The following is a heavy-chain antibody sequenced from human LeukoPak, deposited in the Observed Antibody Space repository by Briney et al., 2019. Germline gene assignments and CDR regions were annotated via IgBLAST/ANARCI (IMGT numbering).Heavy chain of an antibody. J-gene: IGHJ5*01. V-gene: IGHV3-7*03. D-gene: IGHD3-9*01. Sequence: GGSLRLSCAASGFTFSSYWMSWVRQAPGKGLEWVANIKQDGSEKYYVDSVKGRFTISRDNAKNSLYLQMNSLRAEDTAVYYCAKKRFFDWFEAGGFDSWGQGTLVTVSS. CDR3: AKKRFFDWFEAGGFDS. CDR2: IKQDGSEK. CDR1: GFTFSSYW.